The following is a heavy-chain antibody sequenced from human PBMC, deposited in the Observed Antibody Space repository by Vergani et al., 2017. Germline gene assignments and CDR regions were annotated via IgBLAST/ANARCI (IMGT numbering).Heavy chain of an antibody. D-gene: IGHD1-26*01. CDR2: ISMSSSTI. J-gene: IGHJ6*03. V-gene: IGHV3-48*01. Sequence: DVQLVESGGTLVQPGGSLRLSCAASGFPFRSHSMNWVRQAPGKGLEWISYISMSSSTIHYADSVRGRFTISRDNAKNSLYLQMSSLRAEDTAVYYCARDGWELLDYFYYMDVWGKGTTVTVSS. CDR3: ARDGWELLDYFYYMDV. CDR1: GFPFRSHS.